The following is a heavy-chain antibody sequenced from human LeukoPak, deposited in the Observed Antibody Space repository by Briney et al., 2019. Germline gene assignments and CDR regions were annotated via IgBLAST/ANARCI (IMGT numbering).Heavy chain of an antibody. D-gene: IGHD2-2*01. J-gene: IGHJ3*02. CDR3: ARHLYIVVVPAADDAFDI. CDR2: IYYSGST. CDR1: DGSISSSSYY. Sequence: SETLSLTCTVSDGSISSSSYYWGWIRQPPGKGLEWIGSIYYSGSTYYNPSLKSRVTISVDTSKNQFSLKLSSVTAADTAVYYCARHLYIVVVPAADDAFDIWGQGTMVTVSS. V-gene: IGHV4-39*01.